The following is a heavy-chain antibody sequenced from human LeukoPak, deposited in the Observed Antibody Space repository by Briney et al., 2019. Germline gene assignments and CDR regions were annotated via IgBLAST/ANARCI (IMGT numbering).Heavy chain of an antibody. CDR3: ARRTDSGSYNWFDH. CDR1: GCSISTYH. V-gene: IGHV4-4*07. D-gene: IGHD1-26*01. J-gene: IGHJ5*02. Sequence: ASETLSLTCTVSGCSISTYHWNWIRQPAGKGLEWIGRIQNSDTNYNPSLKSRVIISVDTSKKQSSLKLSSVTAADTAVYNCARRTDSGSYNWFDHWGQGTLVTVSS. CDR2: IQNSDT.